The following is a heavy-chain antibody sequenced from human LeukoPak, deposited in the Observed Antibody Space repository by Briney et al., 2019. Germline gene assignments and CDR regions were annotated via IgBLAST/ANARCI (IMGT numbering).Heavy chain of an antibody. CDR1: GYSISSGYY. Sequence: SETLSLTCTVSGYSISSGYYWGWIRQPPGKGLEWIGSIYHSGSTYYNPSLKSRVTISVDTSKNQFSLKLSSVTAADTAVYYCARMGRIAVAGLDYWGQGTLATVSS. CDR2: IYHSGST. V-gene: IGHV4-38-2*02. CDR3: ARMGRIAVAGLDY. D-gene: IGHD6-19*01. J-gene: IGHJ4*02.